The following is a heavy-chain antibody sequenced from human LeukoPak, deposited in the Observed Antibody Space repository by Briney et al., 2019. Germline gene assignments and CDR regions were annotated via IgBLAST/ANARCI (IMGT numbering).Heavy chain of an antibody. Sequence: GGSLRLSCATSGFTFSSYAMHWVRQAPGKGLEWVAVISYDGSNKYYADSVKGRFTISRDNSKNTLYLQMNSLRAEDTAVYYCARDSFRDGDYLDYWGQGTLVTVSS. D-gene: IGHD4-17*01. CDR1: GFTFSSYA. CDR3: ARDSFRDGDYLDY. CDR2: ISYDGSNK. J-gene: IGHJ4*02. V-gene: IGHV3-30*04.